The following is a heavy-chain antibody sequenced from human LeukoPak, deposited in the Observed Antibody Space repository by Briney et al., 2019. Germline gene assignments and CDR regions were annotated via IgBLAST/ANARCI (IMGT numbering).Heavy chain of an antibody. J-gene: IGHJ3*02. CDR2: IYYSGST. D-gene: IGHD4-23*01. CDR1: GGSISSSDYY. Sequence: SKTLSLTCTVSGGSISSSDYYWGWIRQPPGKGLEWIGSIYYSGSTYYNPSLKSRVTISVDTSKNQFSLKLSSVTAADTAVYYCARRRMVVTPDAFDIWGQGTMVTVSS. V-gene: IGHV4-39*01. CDR3: ARRRMVVTPDAFDI.